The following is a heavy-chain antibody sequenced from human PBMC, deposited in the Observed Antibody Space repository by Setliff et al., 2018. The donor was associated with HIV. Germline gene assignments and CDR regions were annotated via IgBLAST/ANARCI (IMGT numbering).Heavy chain of an antibody. CDR3: ARVYCSGGSCFTFDY. V-gene: IGHV1-8*02. Sequence: ASVKVSCKTSGDTFTSYDINWVRQAAGHGLEWMGWMTPYSGNTGYAQKFQGRVSMTRNTSISTAYMELSSLRSEDTAVYYCARVYCSGGSCFTFDYWGQGTLVTVSS. CDR1: GDTFTSYD. D-gene: IGHD2-15*01. J-gene: IGHJ4*02. CDR2: MTPYSGNT.